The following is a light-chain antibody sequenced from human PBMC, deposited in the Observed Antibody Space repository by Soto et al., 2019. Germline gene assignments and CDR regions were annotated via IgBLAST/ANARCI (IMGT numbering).Light chain of an antibody. CDR2: DAS. J-gene: IGKJ2*01. V-gene: IGKV3-20*01. CDR1: QNVTNNY. Sequence: EIVLTQSPGTLSLSPGERGTLSCRASQNVTNNYLAWYQQKPGQAPRLLIYDASSRATGIPDRFSGSGSGTAFTLTISRLEPEDFAVYYCQQCAYSPRTFGQGTKLEIK. CDR3: QQCAYSPRT.